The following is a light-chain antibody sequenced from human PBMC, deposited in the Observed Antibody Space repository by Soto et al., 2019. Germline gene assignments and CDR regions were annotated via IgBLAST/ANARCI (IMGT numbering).Light chain of an antibody. CDR3: AAWDDSLSGVV. CDR2: RND. Sequence: QSVLTQPPSASATPGQRVTISCAGSSSNIGSNYVYCYQHLPGTAPKLLIYRNDQRPSGVPDRFSGSMSGTAASLAIGGLRSEDEADYYCAAWDDSLSGVVFGGGTKLTVL. J-gene: IGLJ2*01. V-gene: IGLV1-47*01. CDR1: SSNIGSNY.